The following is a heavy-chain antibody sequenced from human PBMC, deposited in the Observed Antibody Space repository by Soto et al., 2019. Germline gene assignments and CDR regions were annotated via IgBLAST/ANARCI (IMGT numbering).Heavy chain of an antibody. Sequence: QSGGSLRLSCAASGFTFSSYGMHWVRQAPGKGLEWVAVIWYDGSNKYYADSVKGRFTISRDNSKNTLYLQMNSLRAEDTAVYYCARDPETYSSSWYYFDYWGQGTLVTVSS. J-gene: IGHJ4*02. V-gene: IGHV3-33*01. D-gene: IGHD6-13*01. CDR2: IWYDGSNK. CDR1: GFTFSSYG. CDR3: ARDPETYSSSWYYFDY.